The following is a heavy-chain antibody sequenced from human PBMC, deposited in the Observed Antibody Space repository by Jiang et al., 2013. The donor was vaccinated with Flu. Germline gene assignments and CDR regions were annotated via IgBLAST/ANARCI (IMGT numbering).Heavy chain of an antibody. V-gene: IGHV4-39*02. CDR2: LYYSGST. CDR1: GGSISTSGYY. Sequence: TLSLTCSVSGGSISTSGYYWGWIRQPPGKGLEWIGSLYYSGSTYYNPSLKSQVTIYLDMFKNHFSPKVSSVTAADTAVYYCARQQLAYYAYMDVWGKGTTVTVSS. J-gene: IGHJ6*03. CDR3: ARQQLAYYAYMDV. D-gene: IGHD6-13*01.